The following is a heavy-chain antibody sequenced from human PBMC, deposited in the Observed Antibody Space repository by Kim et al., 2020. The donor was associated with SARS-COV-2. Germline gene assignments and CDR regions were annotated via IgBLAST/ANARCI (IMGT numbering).Heavy chain of an antibody. Sequence: GGSLRLSCAASGFTFSSYAIHWVRQAPGKGLVWVAVVSYDGTKKYYEDSVKGRFTISRDNSKNTLYLQMNSLITEDTAVYYCASDNVVVITPGHYSDDGMDVWGQGTTVTVSS. D-gene: IGHD3-22*01. V-gene: IGHV3-30*04. CDR3: ASDNVVVITPGHYSDDGMDV. CDR2: VSYDGTKK. CDR1: GFTFSSYA. J-gene: IGHJ6*02.